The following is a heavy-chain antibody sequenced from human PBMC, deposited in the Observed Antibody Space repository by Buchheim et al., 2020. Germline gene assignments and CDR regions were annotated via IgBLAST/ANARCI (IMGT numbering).Heavy chain of an antibody. CDR2: VSYNGSKT. V-gene: IGHV3-30-3*01. D-gene: IGHD6-13*01. Sequence: QVQLVESGGGVVQPGRPLRLSCAASEFTFSVYSMHWVRQAPGKGLEWVAVVSYNGSKTHYADSVKGRFIISRDNSMNTLSLQMSSLRAEDTAMYYCVRDVSSWPDNWFDVWGQGIL. CDR3: VRDVSSWPDNWFDV. J-gene: IGHJ5*01. CDR1: EFTFSVYS.